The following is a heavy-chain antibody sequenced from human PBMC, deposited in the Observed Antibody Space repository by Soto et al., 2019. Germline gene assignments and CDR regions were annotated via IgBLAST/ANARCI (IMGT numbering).Heavy chain of an antibody. CDR3: ARRSSSWYFDY. D-gene: IGHD6-13*01. Sequence: EVQLLESGGGLVQPGGSLRLSCAASGFTFSSYAMNWVRQAPGKGLEWVSVISGSDGSTYYADSVKGRFTISRDNSKNTRNLQMNSLRAEDTAVYYRARRSSSWYFDYWGQGTLVTVSS. CDR1: GFTFSSYA. J-gene: IGHJ4*02. V-gene: IGHV3-23*01. CDR2: ISGSDGST.